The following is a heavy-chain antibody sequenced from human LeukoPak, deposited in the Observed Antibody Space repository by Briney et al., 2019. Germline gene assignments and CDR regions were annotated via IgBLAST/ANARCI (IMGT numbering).Heavy chain of an antibody. CDR1: GFTFDDYA. D-gene: IGHD3-22*01. V-gene: IGHV3-9*01. CDR3: ARVPMKSYMDV. J-gene: IGHJ6*03. Sequence: GGSLRLSCAVSGFTFDDYAMHWVRQVPGKGLEWVSGINWNSDSIGYADSVKGRFTTSRDNAKNSLYLQMNSLRAEDTAVYYCARVPMKSYMDVWGKGTTVTVSS. CDR2: INWNSDSI.